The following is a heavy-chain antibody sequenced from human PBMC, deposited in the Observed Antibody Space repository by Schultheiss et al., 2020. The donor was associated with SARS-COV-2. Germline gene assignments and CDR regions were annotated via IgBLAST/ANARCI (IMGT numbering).Heavy chain of an antibody. V-gene: IGHV5-10-1*01. Sequence: GESLKISCKASVYSFTSYWLAWVRQMSGKGLEWMGRIDPRDSDTNYSPSFQGHVTISADKSISTAYLQWSSLKASDTAMYYCARAKNQIGYCSGGSCYGAFDPWGQGTLVTVS. D-gene: IGHD2-15*01. CDR3: ARAKNQIGYCSGGSCYGAFDP. J-gene: IGHJ5*02. CDR2: IDPRDSDT. CDR1: VYSFTSYW.